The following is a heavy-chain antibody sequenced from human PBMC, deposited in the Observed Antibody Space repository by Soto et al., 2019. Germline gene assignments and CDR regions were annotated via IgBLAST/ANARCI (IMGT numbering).Heavy chain of an antibody. CDR1: GYTFTSYG. V-gene: IGHV1-18*01. CDR2: IRAYNGNA. J-gene: IGHJ6*02. Sequence: QVQLVQSGAEVKKPGASVKVSCKASGYTFTSYGISWVRQAPGQGLEWMGWIRAYNGNANYAQKFHSRVNMTADQSKSTAYMELSSLRSVDTAVYYCAKDLPTVDVWGQGTTVTVSS. CDR3: AKDLPTVDV. D-gene: IGHD1-26*01.